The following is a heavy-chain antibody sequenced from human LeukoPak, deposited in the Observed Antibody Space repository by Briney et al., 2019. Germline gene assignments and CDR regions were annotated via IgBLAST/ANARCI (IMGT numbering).Heavy chain of an antibody. CDR2: IYYSGST. J-gene: IGHJ2*01. Sequence: SETLSLTCTVSGGSISSSSYYWGWIRQPPGKGLEWIGSIYYSGSTYYNPSLKSRVTISVDTSKNQFSLKLTSVTAADTAVYYCARSMSTPGSPWYSDLWGRGTQVTVSS. CDR3: ARSMSTPGSPWYSDL. CDR1: GGSISSSSYY. V-gene: IGHV4-39*07. D-gene: IGHD6-6*01.